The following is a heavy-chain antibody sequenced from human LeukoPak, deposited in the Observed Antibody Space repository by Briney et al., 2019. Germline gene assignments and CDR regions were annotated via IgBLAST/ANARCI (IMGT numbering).Heavy chain of an antibody. CDR2: INTDGSST. Sequence: GGSLRLSCTASGFTFSNCWMHWVRQAPGKGLVWVSRINTDGSSTSYADSVKGRLTISRDNAKNTLFLQMNSLRAGDTAVYYCARALYDFWSGYYIANYKDVWGKGTPVTVSS. V-gene: IGHV3-74*01. J-gene: IGHJ6*03. CDR3: ARALYDFWSGYYIANYKDV. CDR1: GFTFSNCW. D-gene: IGHD3-3*01.